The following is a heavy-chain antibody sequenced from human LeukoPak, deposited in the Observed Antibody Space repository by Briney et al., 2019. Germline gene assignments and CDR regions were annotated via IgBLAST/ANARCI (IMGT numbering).Heavy chain of an antibody. Sequence: GASVKVSCKASGYTFTSYYMHWVRQAPGQGLEWMGIINPSGGSTSYAQKFQGRVTMTRDMSTSTVYMELSSLRSEDTAVYYCARRGIDWNYPYYYYMDVWGKGTTVTVS. CDR2: INPSGGST. CDR3: ARRGIDWNYPYYYYMDV. D-gene: IGHD1-7*01. J-gene: IGHJ6*03. V-gene: IGHV1-46*01. CDR1: GYTFTSYY.